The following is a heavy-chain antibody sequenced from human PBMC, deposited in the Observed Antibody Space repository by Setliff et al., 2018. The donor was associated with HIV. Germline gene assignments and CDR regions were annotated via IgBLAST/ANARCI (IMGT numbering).Heavy chain of an antibody. J-gene: IGHJ4*02. D-gene: IGHD3-22*01. CDR2: IWYDGSSE. V-gene: IGHV3-33*01. Sequence: PGGSMRLSCAASAFTFSNYGMHWVRQAPGKGLEWVAVIWYDGSSEYYGDSVKGRFTISRDNSKKTLYLQMNSLRAEDTAVYYCARDPGGDTSGYLSYYYDYWGQGTLVTVSS. CDR3: ARDPGGDTSGYLSYYYDY. CDR1: AFTFSNYG.